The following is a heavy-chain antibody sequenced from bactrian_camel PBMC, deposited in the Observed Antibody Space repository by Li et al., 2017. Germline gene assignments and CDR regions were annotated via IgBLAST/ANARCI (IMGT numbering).Heavy chain of an antibody. CDR1: GVTAVNYA. V-gene: IGHV3S55*01. J-gene: IGHJ4*01. Sequence: HVQLVESGGTSVQAGASLRLSCPLNGVTAVNYAAGWLRRTPNNERAGKEREGVAAVDSDGRTNYAGSVNGRFTISIDNADNTLYLQMNDLMPEDTAMYYCAASSSEKGLLFRLLAPIPDSYWGQGTQVTVS. CDR3: AASSSEKGLLFRLLAPIPDSY. CDR2: VDSDGRT. D-gene: IGHD3*01.